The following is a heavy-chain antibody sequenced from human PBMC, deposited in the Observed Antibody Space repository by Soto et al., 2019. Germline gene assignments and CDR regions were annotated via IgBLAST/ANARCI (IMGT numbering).Heavy chain of an antibody. J-gene: IGHJ4*02. V-gene: IGHV4-59*02. Sequence: SETLSLTCTVSGDSVSTYWWSWIRQPPGKGLEWIAYIYNTGSTNYNPSLKSRVTISLDASKNQFSLKLSSVTAADTAVYYCARGPGASGTYHYYFDYWGPGTLVTVSS. CDR1: GDSVSTYW. CDR2: IYNTGST. D-gene: IGHD3-10*01. CDR3: ARGPGASGTYHYYFDY.